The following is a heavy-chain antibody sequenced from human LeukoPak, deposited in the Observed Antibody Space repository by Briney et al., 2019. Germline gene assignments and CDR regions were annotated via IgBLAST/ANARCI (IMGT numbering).Heavy chain of an antibody. CDR1: GGSISSSSYY. V-gene: IGHV4-39*01. J-gene: IGHJ6*03. CDR3: ARPRRNYYYMDV. CDR2: IFYSGST. D-gene: IGHD1-14*01. Sequence: SETLSLTCTVSGGSISSSSYYWGWIRQPPGKGVEWIGSIFYSGSTYYNPSLKSRVTISVDTSKNQFSLKLSSVTAADTAVYYCARPRRNYYYMDVWGKGTTVTVSS.